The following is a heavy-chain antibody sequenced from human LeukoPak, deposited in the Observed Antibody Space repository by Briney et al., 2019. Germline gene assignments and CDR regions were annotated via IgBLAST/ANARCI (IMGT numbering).Heavy chain of an antibody. CDR1: GFTFSSYA. CDR2: ISGSGGTT. D-gene: IGHD2-15*01. V-gene: IGHV3-23*01. J-gene: IGHJ4*02. Sequence: AGGSLRLSCAASGFTFSSYAMSWVRQAPGKGLEWVSGISGSGGTTDYADSVNGRITISRDNPKNTLYLQMNSLRAEDTAVYYCAKGPRYCSGGSCPYYSDYWGQGTLVTVSS. CDR3: AKGPRYCSGGSCPYYSDY.